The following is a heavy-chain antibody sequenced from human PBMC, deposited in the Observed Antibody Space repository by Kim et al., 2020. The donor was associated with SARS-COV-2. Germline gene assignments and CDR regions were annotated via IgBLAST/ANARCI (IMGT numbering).Heavy chain of an antibody. CDR3: SSNITLTDDPADFDY. J-gene: IGHJ4*02. D-gene: IGHD3-22*01. Sequence: AAPVKGRFTISRDDAQNTLYLHLNSLKSEDTAVYYCSSNITLTDDPADFDYWGQGTLVTVSS. V-gene: IGHV3-15*01.